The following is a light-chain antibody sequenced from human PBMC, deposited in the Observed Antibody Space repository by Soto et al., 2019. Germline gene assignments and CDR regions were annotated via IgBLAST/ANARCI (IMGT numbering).Light chain of an antibody. J-gene: IGKJ5*01. Sequence: TVLTQSPATLALSPGERATLSCRASQSVSSYLAWYQQKPGQAPRLLIYDASNRATGIPARFSGSGSGTDFTRTICSLAPEEFAVYYCQQRSNWPGAVGQGTRLEIK. V-gene: IGKV3-11*01. CDR3: QQRSNWPGA. CDR1: QSVSSY. CDR2: DAS.